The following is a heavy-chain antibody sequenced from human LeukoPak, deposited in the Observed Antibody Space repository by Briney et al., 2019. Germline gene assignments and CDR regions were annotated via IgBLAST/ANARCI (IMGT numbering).Heavy chain of an antibody. CDR1: EFTVSRNY. V-gene: IGHV3-53*01. Sequence: PGGSLRLSCTASEFTVSRNYMLWVRQAPGKGLEWVSLIFSNGDTHYADSVKGRFTISRDTSKNTVSLQMNSLRVEDTAMYYCTRDQMNYWGQGTRVTVSS. J-gene: IGHJ4*02. CDR2: IFSNGDT. CDR3: TRDQMNY. D-gene: IGHD5-24*01.